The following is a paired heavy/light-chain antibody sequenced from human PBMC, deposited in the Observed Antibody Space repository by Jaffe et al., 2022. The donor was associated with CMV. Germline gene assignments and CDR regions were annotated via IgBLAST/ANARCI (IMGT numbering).Heavy chain of an antibody. CDR1: GFTLSSYS. V-gene: IGHV3-48*02. J-gene: IGHJ4*02. D-gene: IGHD1-26*01. CDR2: ISSRSTTT. CDR3: VRNGVEWGLRLFDY. Sequence: EVKLVESGGGLVQPGGSLRLSCVASGFTLSSYSMDWVRQAPGKGLEWISYISSRSTTTYYADSVKDRFTISRDNDKKSLFLHMTSLRDEDTALYYCVRNGVEWGLRLFDYWGQGAMVTVSS.
Light chain of an antibody. CDR3: QQLDSYPRT. CDR2: GAS. Sequence: QLTQSPSSLSASVGDRVTITCRASQGISTYLAWYQQKPGKAPNVLIYGASTLQSGVPLRFSGSGSGTDFTLTINNLQPEDFATYYCQQLDSYPRTFGQGTKLEI. J-gene: IGKJ2*01. CDR1: QGISTY. V-gene: IGKV1-9*01.